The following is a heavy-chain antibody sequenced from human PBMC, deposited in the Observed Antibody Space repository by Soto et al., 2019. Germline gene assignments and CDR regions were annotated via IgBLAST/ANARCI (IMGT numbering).Heavy chain of an antibody. J-gene: IGHJ6*02. Sequence: GGSLRLSCAASGFTFSSYSMNRVRQAPGKGLEWVAYISSSRSTIYYADSVKGRIIISRDNAKNSLYLQMNSLRAEDTAVYYCARGDYDMDVWGQGTTVTVSS. V-gene: IGHV3-48*01. CDR1: GFTFSSYS. CDR3: ARGDYDMDV. CDR2: ISSSRSTI.